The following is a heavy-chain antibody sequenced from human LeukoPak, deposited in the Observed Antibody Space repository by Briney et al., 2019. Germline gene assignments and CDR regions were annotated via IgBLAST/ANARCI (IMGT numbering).Heavy chain of an antibody. CDR1: GGSFSGYY. Sequence: SETLSLTCAVYGGSFSGYYWSWIRQPPGKGLEWIGEINHSGSTNYNPSLKSRVTISVDTSKNQFSLKLSSVTAADTAVYYCARGTYYYGSGSYYRARGSLDYWGQGTPVTVSS. J-gene: IGHJ4*02. CDR3: ARGTYYYGSGSYYRARGSLDY. CDR2: INHSGST. V-gene: IGHV4-34*01. D-gene: IGHD3-10*01.